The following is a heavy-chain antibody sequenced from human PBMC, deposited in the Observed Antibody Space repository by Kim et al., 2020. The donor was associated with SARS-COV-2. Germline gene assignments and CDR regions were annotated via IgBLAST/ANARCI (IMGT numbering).Heavy chain of an antibody. CDR1: GFTFSSYA. J-gene: IGHJ3*02. CDR2: ISYDGSNK. Sequence: GGSLRLSCAASGFTFSSYAMHWVRQAPGKGLEWVAVISYDGSNKYYADSVKGRFTISRDNSKNTLYLQMNSLRAEDTAVYYCAREIYGSAFDIWGQGTMVTVSS. V-gene: IGHV3-30-3*01. D-gene: IGHD4-17*01. CDR3: AREIYGSAFDI.